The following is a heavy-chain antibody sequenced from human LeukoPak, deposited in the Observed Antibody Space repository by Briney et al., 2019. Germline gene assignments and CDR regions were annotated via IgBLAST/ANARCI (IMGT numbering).Heavy chain of an antibody. D-gene: IGHD3-22*01. CDR2: IHTIET. J-gene: IGHJ6*03. CDR1: GGSISGYF. CDR3: ARGLRDEERYYKYYYMDV. V-gene: IGHV4-4*09. Sequence: PSETLSLTCTISGGSISGYFGTWIRQASGKGLEWIGYIHTIETKYNPSLQSRVGMSIDTSKNQFSLNLRSVTAADTAVYYCARGLRDEERYYKYYYMDVWGKGTTVTVSS.